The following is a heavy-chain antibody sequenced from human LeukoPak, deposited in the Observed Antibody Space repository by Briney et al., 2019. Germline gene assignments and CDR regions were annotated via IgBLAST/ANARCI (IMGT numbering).Heavy chain of an antibody. CDR2: ISCDGSNK. D-gene: IGHD2-2*01. J-gene: IGHJ6*02. Sequence: PGGSLRLSCAASGFTFSSYAMHWVRQAPGKGLEWVAVISCDGSNKYYADSVKGRFTISRDNSKNTLYLQMNSLRAEDTAVYYCARALVVVPADYYYYGMDVWGQGTTVTVSS. V-gene: IGHV3-30-3*01. CDR1: GFTFSSYA. CDR3: ARALVVVPADYYYYGMDV.